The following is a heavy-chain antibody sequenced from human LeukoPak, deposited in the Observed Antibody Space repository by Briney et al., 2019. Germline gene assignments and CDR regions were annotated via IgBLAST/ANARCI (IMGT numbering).Heavy chain of an antibody. CDR2: IYYSRST. J-gene: IGHJ6*03. CDR1: GGSISSYY. CDR3: ARGSWSYYYMDV. V-gene: IGHV4-59*01. Sequence: SETLSLTCTVSGGSISSYYWSWIRQPPGKGLEWIGYIYYSRSTNYNPSLKSRVTISVDTSKNQFSLKLSSVTAADTAVYYCARGSWSYYYMDVWGKGTTVTISS. D-gene: IGHD6-13*01.